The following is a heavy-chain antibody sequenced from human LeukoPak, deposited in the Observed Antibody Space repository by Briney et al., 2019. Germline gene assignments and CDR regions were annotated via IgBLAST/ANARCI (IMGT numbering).Heavy chain of an antibody. D-gene: IGHD4-17*01. CDR1: GFTFSGSA. CDR2: IRSKANSYAT. CDR3: TSSSYGDSPTDY. V-gene: IGHV3-73*01. J-gene: IGHJ4*02. Sequence: GGSLRLSRAASGFTFSGSAMHWVRQASGKGLEWVGRIRSKANSYATAYAASVKGRFTISRDDSKNTAYLQMNSLKTEDTAVYYCTSSSYGDSPTDYWGQGTLVTVSS.